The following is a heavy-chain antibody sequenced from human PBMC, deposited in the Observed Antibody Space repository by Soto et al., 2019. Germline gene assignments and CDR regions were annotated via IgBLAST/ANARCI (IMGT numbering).Heavy chain of an antibody. V-gene: IGHV3-30*18. CDR3: AKDDYGDYGDDY. CDR1: GFTFSSYG. J-gene: IGHJ4*02. CDR2: ISYDGSNK. D-gene: IGHD4-17*01. Sequence: GGSLRLSCAASGFTFSSYGMHWVRQAPGKGLEWVAVISYDGSNKYYADSVKGRFTISRDNSKNTLYLQMNSLRAEDTAVYYCAKDDYGDYGDDYWGQGTLVSVSS.